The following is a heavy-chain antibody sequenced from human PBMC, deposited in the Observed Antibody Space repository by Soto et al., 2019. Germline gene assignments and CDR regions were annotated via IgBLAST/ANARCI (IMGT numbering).Heavy chain of an antibody. D-gene: IGHD1-7*01. CDR1: GGSKSTYY. CDR2: IDNSGRS. J-gene: IGHJ6*02. CDR3: ARVNYGYYYYGMDV. V-gene: IGHV4-59*01. Sequence: QVQVQESGPGLVRPSETLSLICTVSGGSKSTYYWTWIRQPPGKGLEWIGYIDNSGRSNYNPSLKSRVTISLDTSKNQFSLKLSFVTAADTAVYYCARVNYGYYYYGMDVWGQGTTVTVSS.